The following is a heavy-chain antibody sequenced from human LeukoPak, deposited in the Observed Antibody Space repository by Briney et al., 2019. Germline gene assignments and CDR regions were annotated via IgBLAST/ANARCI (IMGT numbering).Heavy chain of an antibody. D-gene: IGHD5-24*01. V-gene: IGHV4-39*07. CDR1: GGSIGSSSCW. CDR2: IYYSGST. Sequence: SVTLSCTSAEPGGSIGSSSCWWGWIRQHPGKGLEWIGSIYYSGSTYYNPSLKSRVTISVDTSKNQFSLKLSSVTAADTAVYYCARDLYNFPILHYFDDWGQGTLVTVSS. J-gene: IGHJ4*02. CDR3: ARDLYNFPILHYFDD.